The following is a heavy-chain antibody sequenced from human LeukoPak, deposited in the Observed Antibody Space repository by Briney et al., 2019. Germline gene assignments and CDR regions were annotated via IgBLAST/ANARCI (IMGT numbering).Heavy chain of an antibody. D-gene: IGHD3-3*01. CDR3: ARDRGIWAYYDFWSGYYTFDAFDI. CDR2: ISAYNGNT. Sequence: ASVKVSCKASGYTFTSYGISWVRQAPGQGLEWMGWISAYNGNTNHAQKLQGRVTMTTDTSTSTAYMELRSLRSDDTAVYYCARDRGIWAYYDFWSGYYTFDAFDIWGQGTMVTVSS. V-gene: IGHV1-18*01. CDR1: GYTFTSYG. J-gene: IGHJ3*02.